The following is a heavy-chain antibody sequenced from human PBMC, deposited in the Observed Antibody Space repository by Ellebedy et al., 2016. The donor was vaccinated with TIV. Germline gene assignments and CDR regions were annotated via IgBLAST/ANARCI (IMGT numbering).Heavy chain of an antibody. D-gene: IGHD6-19*01. CDR2: INHSGST. CDR3: ATARYSSGWYHGNWFDP. Sequence: SETLSLTCAVYGGSFSGYYWSWIRQPPGKGLEWIGEINHSGSTNYNPSLKSRVTISVDTSKNQFSLKLSSVTAADTAVYYCATARYSSGWYHGNWFDPWGQGTLVTVSS. CDR1: GGSFSGYY. J-gene: IGHJ5*02. V-gene: IGHV4-34*01.